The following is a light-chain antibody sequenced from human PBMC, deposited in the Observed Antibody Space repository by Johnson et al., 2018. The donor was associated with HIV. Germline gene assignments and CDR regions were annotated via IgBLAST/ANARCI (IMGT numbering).Light chain of an antibody. V-gene: IGLV1-51*02. J-gene: IGLJ1*01. CDR1: SSNIGNNY. Sequence: QSVLTQPPSVSAAPGQKVTISCSGSSSNIGNNYVSWYQQLPGTAPKLLIYENNKRPSGIPDRFSGSKSGTSATLGITGPQTGDEADYYCGTWDSSLSGLYVFGTGTKVTVL. CDR2: ENN. CDR3: GTWDSSLSGLYV.